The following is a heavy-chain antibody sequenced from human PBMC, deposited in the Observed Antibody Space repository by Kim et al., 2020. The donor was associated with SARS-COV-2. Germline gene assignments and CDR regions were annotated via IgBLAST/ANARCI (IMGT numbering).Heavy chain of an antibody. J-gene: IGHJ3*02. Sequence: ASVKVSCKASGYTFTSYGISWVRQAPGQGLEWMGWISAYNGNTNYAQKLQGRVTMTTDTSTSTAYMELRSLRSDDTAVYYCARYYPTIGLFRNAFDIWGQGTMVTVSS. D-gene: IGHD3-22*01. CDR1: GYTFTSYG. V-gene: IGHV1-18*01. CDR3: ARYYPTIGLFRNAFDI. CDR2: ISAYNGNT.